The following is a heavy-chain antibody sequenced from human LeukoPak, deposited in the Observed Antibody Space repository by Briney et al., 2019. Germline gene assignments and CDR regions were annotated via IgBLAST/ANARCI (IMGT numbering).Heavy chain of an antibody. CDR2: ISWNSGSI. J-gene: IGHJ4*02. Sequence: PEGSLRLSCAASGFTFDDYAMHWVRQAPGKGLEWVSGISWNSGSIGYADSVKGRFTISRDNAKNSLYLQMNILRAEDTALYYCAKDMRYRDYGDYVFDYWGQGTLVTVSS. V-gene: IGHV3-9*01. CDR1: GFTFDDYA. CDR3: AKDMRYRDYGDYVFDY. D-gene: IGHD4-17*01.